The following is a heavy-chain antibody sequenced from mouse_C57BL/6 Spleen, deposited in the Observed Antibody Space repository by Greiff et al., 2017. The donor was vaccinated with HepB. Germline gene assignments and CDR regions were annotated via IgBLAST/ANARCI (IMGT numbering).Heavy chain of an antibody. CDR3: ARWSLYYYGSSSHFDY. CDR1: GYTFTSYG. Sequence: VKLMESGAELARPGASVKLSCKASGYTFTSYGISWVKQRTGQGLEWIGEIYPRSGNTYYNEKFKGKATLTADKSSSKAYMELRSLTSEDSAVYFCARWSLYYYGSSSHFDYWGQGTTLTVSS. CDR2: IYPRSGNT. D-gene: IGHD1-1*01. V-gene: IGHV1-81*01. J-gene: IGHJ2*01.